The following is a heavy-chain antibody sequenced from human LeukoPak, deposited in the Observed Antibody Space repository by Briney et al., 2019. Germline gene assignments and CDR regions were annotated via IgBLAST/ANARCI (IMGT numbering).Heavy chain of an antibody. Sequence: GGSLRLSCAASGFTFSSYSMNWVRQAPGKGLEWVSSISSGSSYIYYADSVKGRLTISRDNAKNSLYLQMNGLRAEDTALYYCVRGGAGRTEDDVFDLWAPGTMVTVSS. CDR1: GFTFSSYS. CDR3: VRGGAGRTEDDVFDL. J-gene: IGHJ3*01. D-gene: IGHD1-26*01. CDR2: ISSGSSYI. V-gene: IGHV3-21*01.